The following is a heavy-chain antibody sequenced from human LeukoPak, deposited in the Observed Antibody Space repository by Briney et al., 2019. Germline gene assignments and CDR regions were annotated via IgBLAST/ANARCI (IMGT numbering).Heavy chain of an antibody. CDR1: GYTFTSYY. V-gene: IGHV1-46*01. Sequence: ASVKVSCKASGYTFTSYYMHWVRQAPGQGLEWMGIINPSGGSTSYAQKFQGRVTMTRDTSTSTVYMELSSLRSEDTAVYYCARDGGRSYYYGSGSYVSYYGMDVWGQGTTVTVSS. D-gene: IGHD3-10*01. J-gene: IGHJ6*02. CDR3: ARDGGRSYYYGSGSYVSYYGMDV. CDR2: INPSGGST.